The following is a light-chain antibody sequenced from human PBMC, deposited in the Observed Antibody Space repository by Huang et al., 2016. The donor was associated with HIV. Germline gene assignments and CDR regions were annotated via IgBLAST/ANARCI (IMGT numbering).Light chain of an antibody. V-gene: IGKV2-28*01. CDR2: LGR. CDR1: ESLLHSNGNNF. Sequence: DIVMTQSPLSLPVTPGEPASISCRSSESLLHSNGNNFLDWYLQKPGQSPQLLIYLGRKRASGVSGRFSGSGAGVDFTLTIRRVEAEDVGIYYCMQSLRAPFTFGGGTKVEMK. J-gene: IGKJ4*01. CDR3: MQSLRAPFT.